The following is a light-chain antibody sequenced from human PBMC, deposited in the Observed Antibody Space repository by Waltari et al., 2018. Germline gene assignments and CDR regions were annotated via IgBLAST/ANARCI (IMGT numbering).Light chain of an antibody. CDR2: GNR. Sequence: QSVLTQPPSVSGAPGQRGTISCTGDYSNIGAGYDVHWTQPLPGTAPKLLSYGNRNRPSGVPDRFSGSKSGTSASLAITGLQAEDEADYYCQSYDISLRGSRVFGGGTKLTVL. CDR3: QSYDISLRGSRV. CDR1: YSNIGAGYD. J-gene: IGLJ3*02. V-gene: IGLV1-40*01.